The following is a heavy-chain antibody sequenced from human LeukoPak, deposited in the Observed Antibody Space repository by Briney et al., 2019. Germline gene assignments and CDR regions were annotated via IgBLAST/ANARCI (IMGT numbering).Heavy chain of an antibody. D-gene: IGHD6-19*01. CDR3: ARHYSSGIDY. Sequence: SETLSLTCTVSGGSLSRYYWSWVRQPPGKGLGWSGYIYYSGSTNYNPSLKSRVTISVDTSKNQFSLKLSSVTAADTAVYYCARHYSSGIDYWGEGTLVTVSS. J-gene: IGHJ4*02. V-gene: IGHV4-59*08. CDR1: GGSLSRYY. CDR2: IYYSGST.